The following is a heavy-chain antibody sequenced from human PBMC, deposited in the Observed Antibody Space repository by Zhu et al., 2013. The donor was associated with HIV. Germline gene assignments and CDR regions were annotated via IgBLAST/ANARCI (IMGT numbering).Heavy chain of an antibody. CDR3: ARGGGHVVVAVGTFDV. V-gene: IGHV1-69*09. J-gene: IGHJ3*01. CDR1: GVKLKFHA. CDR2: ILPALAST. D-gene: IGHD2-15*01. Sequence: QVQLMQSGPEVKRPGSSARVSCQASGVKLKFHAISWIRQAPGQGLEWLGSILPALASTKYGRNFQGRVSFTADTSQNTVYMELTNLKPDDTAVFYCARGGGHVVVAVGTFDVWGQGTSVTVSP.